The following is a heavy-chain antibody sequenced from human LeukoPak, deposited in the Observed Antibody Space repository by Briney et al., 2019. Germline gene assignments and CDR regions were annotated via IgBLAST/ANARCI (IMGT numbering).Heavy chain of an antibody. D-gene: IGHD3-22*01. CDR2: INPNSGGT. CDR3: AREDYYDSSGYYS. CDR1: GYTFTGYY. Sequence: ASVKVSCKAFGYTFTGYYMHWVRQAPGQGLEWMGWINPNSGGTNYAQKFQGRVTMTRDTSISTAYMELSRLRSDDTAVYYCAREDYYDSSGYYSWGQGTLVTVSS. V-gene: IGHV1-2*02. J-gene: IGHJ4*02.